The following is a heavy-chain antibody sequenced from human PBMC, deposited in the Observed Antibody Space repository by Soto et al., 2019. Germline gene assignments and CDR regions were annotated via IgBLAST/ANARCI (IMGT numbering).Heavy chain of an antibody. J-gene: IGHJ4*02. CDR2: ISLKKGIT. D-gene: IGHD3-10*01. V-gene: IGHV1-18*01. CDR3: ARVWVRGEVDY. CDR1: GYTFPSYG. Sequence: QVQLVQSGSEVKKPGTSVKVSCKTSGYTFPSYGISWVRHAPGQGLEWMGWISLKKGITNYAENFQGRXTXTXXTSTSTVQMELRSLRFDDTAVYYCARVWVRGEVDYWGQGTLVTVSS.